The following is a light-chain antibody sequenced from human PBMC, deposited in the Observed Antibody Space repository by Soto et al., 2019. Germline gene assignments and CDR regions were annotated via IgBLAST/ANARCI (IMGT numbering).Light chain of an antibody. CDR1: SSDVGGYNY. CDR2: EVS. CDR3: SSYAGRNNFV. J-gene: IGLJ1*01. V-gene: IGLV2-8*01. Sequence: LTQPPSASGSPGQSVTISCTGTSSDVGGYNYVSWYQQHPGKAPKLMIYEVSKRPSGVPDRFSGSKSGNTASLTVSRLLAEDEADYYCSSYAGRNNFVFGTGTKVTVL.